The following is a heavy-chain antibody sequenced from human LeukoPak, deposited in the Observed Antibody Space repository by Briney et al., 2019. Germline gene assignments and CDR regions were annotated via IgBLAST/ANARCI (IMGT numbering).Heavy chain of an antibody. V-gene: IGHV4-38-2*02. D-gene: IGHD2-21*01. Sequence: PSETLSLTCTVSGYSIGSGYYWGWIRQPPGKGLEWIGSIYHSGSTYYNPSLKSRVTISVDTSKNQFSLKLSSVTAADTAVYYCARVDWLANHYYYMDVWGKGTTVTVSS. J-gene: IGHJ6*03. CDR3: ARVDWLANHYYYMDV. CDR1: GYSIGSGYY. CDR2: IYHSGST.